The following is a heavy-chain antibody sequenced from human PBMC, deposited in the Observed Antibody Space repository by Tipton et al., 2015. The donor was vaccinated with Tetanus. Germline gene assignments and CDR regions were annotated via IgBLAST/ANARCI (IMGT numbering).Heavy chain of an antibody. D-gene: IGHD1-1*01. J-gene: IGHJ6*02. V-gene: IGHV4-4*02. Sequence: GLVKPSGTLSLTCDVSWDSISSHKWWSWVRQPPGKGLEWIGEIYQTGSTNYNPSFQSRVSMSVDKSKDQFSLKLNSVTAADTAMYYCVTVNFPTYYHYGMDVWGQGTTVTVSS. CDR3: VTVNFPTYYHYGMDV. CDR1: WDSISSHKW. CDR2: IYQTGST.